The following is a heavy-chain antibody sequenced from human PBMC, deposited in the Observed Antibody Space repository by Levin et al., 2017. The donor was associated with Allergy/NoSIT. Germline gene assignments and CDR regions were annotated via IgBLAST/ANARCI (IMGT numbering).Heavy chain of an antibody. V-gene: IGHV3-66*02. D-gene: IGHD3-10*01. J-gene: IGHJ6*03. CDR1: EFTVSNNY. Sequence: LSLTCAASEFTVSNNYMSWVRQVPEKGLEWVSRIYNDGSTFYADSVKGRFTLSRDNSNNTLYLQMNSLRPEDTAVYYCAREINYYGSGTYYYHYYMDVWGRGTTVTVS. CDR3: AREINYYGSGTYYYHYYMDV. CDR2: IYNDGST.